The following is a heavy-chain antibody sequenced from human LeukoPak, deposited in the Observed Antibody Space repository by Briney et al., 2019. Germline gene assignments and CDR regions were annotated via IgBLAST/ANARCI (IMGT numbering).Heavy chain of an antibody. Sequence: PSETLSLTCTVSGGSISSYYWSWIRQPPGKGLEWIGYIYYSGSTNYNPSLKSRVTISVDTSKNQFSLKLSSVTAADTAVYYCARARFRGYDYDYWGQGTLVTVSS. CDR2: IYYSGST. D-gene: IGHD5-12*01. CDR3: ARARFRGYDYDY. J-gene: IGHJ4*02. CDR1: GGSISSYY. V-gene: IGHV4-59*01.